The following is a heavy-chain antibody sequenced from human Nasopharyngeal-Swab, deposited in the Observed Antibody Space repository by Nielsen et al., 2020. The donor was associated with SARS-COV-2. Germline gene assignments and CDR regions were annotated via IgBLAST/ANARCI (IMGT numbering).Heavy chain of an antibody. CDR1: GASISSYY. Sequence: SETLSLTCTVSGASISSYYWSWIRQPPGKGLEWVAYSHYSGSTNYNPSLKSRVTMSVDTFKRQFSLMLTSVTAADTAVYYCARGFDYWGQGTLVTVSS. CDR3: ARGFDY. V-gene: IGHV4-59*08. CDR2: SHYSGST. J-gene: IGHJ4*02.